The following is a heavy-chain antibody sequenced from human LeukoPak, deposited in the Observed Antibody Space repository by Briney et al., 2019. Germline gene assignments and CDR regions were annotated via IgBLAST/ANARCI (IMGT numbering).Heavy chain of an antibody. CDR1: GFTFSNFW. Sequence: GGSLRLSCAAAGFTFSNFWMSWVRQAPGKGLEWVANIKQDGSEKYYVDSVKGRFTISRDNTNNKLYLQMFSLRDEDTAMYYCARSYSSSWLFDYWGQGTLVTVSS. CDR3: ARSYSSSWLFDY. CDR2: IKQDGSEK. D-gene: IGHD6-13*01. V-gene: IGHV3-7*01. J-gene: IGHJ4*02.